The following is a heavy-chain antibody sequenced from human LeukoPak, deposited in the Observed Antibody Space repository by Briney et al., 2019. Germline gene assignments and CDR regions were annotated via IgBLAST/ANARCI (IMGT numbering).Heavy chain of an antibody. D-gene: IGHD6-13*01. Sequence: GGSLRLSCAASRFTFSSYGMHWVRQAPGKGLEWVSSISGSGVQTYYADSVKGRFTISRDNSKNPLPLQMDSLRAGDTAVYYCAKDYAAGRPYYSDSWGQGTLVTVSS. CDR1: RFTFSSYG. V-gene: IGHV3-23*01. CDR2: ISGSGVQT. CDR3: AKDYAAGRPYYSDS. J-gene: IGHJ4*02.